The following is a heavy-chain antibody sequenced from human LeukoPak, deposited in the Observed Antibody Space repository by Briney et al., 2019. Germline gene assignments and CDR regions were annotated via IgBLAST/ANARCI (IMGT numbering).Heavy chain of an antibody. V-gene: IGHV3-7*01. Sequence: AGSMRLSCAAAGFSFSSFWMTWIRQAPGKGLEWVANIQEDGREQYYVDSVKGRVTISRDNAKNSLYLQMNSLRAEDTAGYYCVRDDFPGTWGQGTLVTVSS. CDR3: VRDDFPGT. D-gene: IGHD3-10*01. CDR1: GFSFSSFW. J-gene: IGHJ5*02. CDR2: IQEDGREQ.